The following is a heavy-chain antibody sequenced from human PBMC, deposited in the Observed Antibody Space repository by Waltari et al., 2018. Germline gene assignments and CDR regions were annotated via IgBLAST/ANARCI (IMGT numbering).Heavy chain of an antibody. D-gene: IGHD3-16*02. J-gene: IGHJ4*02. Sequence: QVQLVQSGAEVKKPGASVKVSCKASGYTFTSYGISWVRQAPGQGLEWMGWSSAYNGNTNHAQKLQVRVTMTTETSTSTAYMELRSLRSDDTAVYYCARKEYYDYVWGSYRYGGLDDWGQGTLVTVSS. CDR2: SSAYNGNT. CDR1: GYTFTSYG. CDR3: ARKEYYDYVWGSYRYGGLDD. V-gene: IGHV1-18*01.